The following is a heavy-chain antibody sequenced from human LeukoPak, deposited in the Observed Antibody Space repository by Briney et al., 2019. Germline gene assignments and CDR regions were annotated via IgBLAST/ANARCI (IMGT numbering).Heavy chain of an antibody. D-gene: IGHD4-11*01. J-gene: IGHJ4*02. CDR1: GFTFSTYA. V-gene: IGHV3-23*01. CDR3: AKGGHYSFFDY. Sequence: PGGSLRLSCVVSGFTFSTYAMSWVRQAPGKGLEWVSTISGDGTETFYADSVKGRFTISRDNSKNTHYLQMSSLRAEDTGIYYCAKGGHYSFFDYWGQGTLVTVSS. CDR2: ISGDGTET.